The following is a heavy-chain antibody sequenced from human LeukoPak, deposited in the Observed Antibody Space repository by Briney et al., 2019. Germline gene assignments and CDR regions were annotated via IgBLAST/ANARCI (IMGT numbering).Heavy chain of an antibody. CDR2: ISSSSSYI. J-gene: IGHJ4*02. D-gene: IGHD6-13*01. V-gene: IGHV3-21*01. CDR3: ARERASSSRTLFGY. Sequence: GGSLRLSCAASGFTFSSYSMNWVRQAPGKGLEWVSSISSSSSYIYYADSVKGRFTISRDDAKNSLYLQMNSLIAEDTAVYYGARERASSSRTLFGYWGQGTLVTVSS. CDR1: GFTFSSYS.